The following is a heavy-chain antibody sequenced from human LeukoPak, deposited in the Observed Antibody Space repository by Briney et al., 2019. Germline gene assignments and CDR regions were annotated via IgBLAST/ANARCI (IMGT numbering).Heavy chain of an antibody. D-gene: IGHD2-2*01. CDR2: MNPKSGNT. J-gene: IGHJ6*03. CDR1: GYTFISYD. Sequence: ASVKVSCKASGYTFISYDIVWLRQATGQGLEWMGYMNPKSGNTDYVQNFQGRVTMTRDTSTTTAYMELSGLRSEDTAVYYCARKIASTRLGVRYYYMDVWGEGTTATISS. CDR3: ARKIASTRLGVRYYYMDV. V-gene: IGHV1-8*01.